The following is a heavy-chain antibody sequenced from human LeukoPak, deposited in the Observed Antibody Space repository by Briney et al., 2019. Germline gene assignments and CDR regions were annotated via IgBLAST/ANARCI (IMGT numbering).Heavy chain of an antibody. V-gene: IGHV4-59*01. CDR3: ARDRGRATWFDP. D-gene: IGHD3-10*01. Sequence: PSETLSLTCTVSGGSITSYYWHWIRQPPGKGLEWIGYIYYSGSTNYNPSLKSRVTISVDTSRKQFSLKLHSVSAADTAVYYCARDRGRATWFDPWGQGTVSPSPQ. CDR1: GGSITSYY. J-gene: IGHJ5*02. CDR2: IYYSGST.